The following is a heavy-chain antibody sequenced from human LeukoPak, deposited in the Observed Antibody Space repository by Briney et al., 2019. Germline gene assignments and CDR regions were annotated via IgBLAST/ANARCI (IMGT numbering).Heavy chain of an antibody. CDR1: GFTFDDYA. J-gene: IGHJ3*02. D-gene: IGHD4-17*01. V-gene: IGHV3-74*01. CDR3: ALLAVTTHPDAFDI. CDR2: INSDGSST. Sequence: GGPLRLSCAASGFTFDDYAMHWVRQAPGKGLVWVSRINSDGSSTSYADSVKGRFTISRDNAKNTLYLQMNSLRAEDTAVYYCALLAVTTHPDAFDIWGQGTMVTVSS.